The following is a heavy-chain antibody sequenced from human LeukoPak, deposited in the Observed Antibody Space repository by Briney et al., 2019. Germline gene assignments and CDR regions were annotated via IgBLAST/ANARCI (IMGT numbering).Heavy chain of an antibody. V-gene: IGHV4-39*01. CDR3: ARLGSSSFDYYYYMDV. J-gene: IGHJ6*03. Sequence: SETLSLTCTVSGGSISSSSYYWGWIRQPPGKGLEWIGSIYYSGSTYYNPSLKSRVTISVDTSKNQFSLKLSSVTAAVTAVYYCARLGSSSFDYYYYMDVWGKGTTVTVSS. CDR1: GGSISSSSYY. CDR2: IYYSGST. D-gene: IGHD6-13*01.